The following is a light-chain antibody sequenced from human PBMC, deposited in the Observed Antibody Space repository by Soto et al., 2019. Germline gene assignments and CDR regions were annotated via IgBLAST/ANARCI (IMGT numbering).Light chain of an antibody. CDR1: QSISSW. CDR3: HQYNSYSLT. CDR2: KAS. J-gene: IGKJ1*01. V-gene: IGKV1-5*03. Sequence: DIQMTQSPSTLSASVGDRVTITCRASQSISSWLAWYQQKPGKAPKLLIYKASSLESGVPSRFSGSGSGTEFTLTISSLQPADFATYYCHQYNSYSLTFGQGTKVEIK.